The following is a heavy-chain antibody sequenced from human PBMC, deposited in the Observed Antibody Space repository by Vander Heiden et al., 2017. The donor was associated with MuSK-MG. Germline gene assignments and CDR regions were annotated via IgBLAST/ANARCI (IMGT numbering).Heavy chain of an antibody. Sequence: EVQLLESGGGLVQPGGSLRISCAASGSTFGSYAMSWFRQAPGKGLEWVSAISGSGGSTYYADSVKGRFTISRDNSKNTLYLQMNSLRAEDTAVYYCAKASPSKGGGGRAPFDYWGQGTLVTVSS. CDR1: GSTFGSYA. V-gene: IGHV3-23*01. D-gene: IGHD2-21*01. J-gene: IGHJ4*02. CDR2: ISGSGGST. CDR3: AKASPSKGGGGRAPFDY.